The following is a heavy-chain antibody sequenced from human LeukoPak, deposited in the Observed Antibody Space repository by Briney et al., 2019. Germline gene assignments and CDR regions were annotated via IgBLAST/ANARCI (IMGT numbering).Heavy chain of an antibody. Sequence: PGGSLRLSCAASGFTFSSYGMHWVRQAPGKGLEWVAVIWYDGSNKYYADSVKGRFTISRDNSKNTLYLQMNSLRAEDTAVYYCASPSDSYSSSWFLRDWGQGTLVTVSS. V-gene: IGHV3-33*01. CDR2: IWYDGSNK. J-gene: IGHJ4*02. D-gene: IGHD6-13*01. CDR3: ASPSDSYSSSWFLRD. CDR1: GFTFSSYG.